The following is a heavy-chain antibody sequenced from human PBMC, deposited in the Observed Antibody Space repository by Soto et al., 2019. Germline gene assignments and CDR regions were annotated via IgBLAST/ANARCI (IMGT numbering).Heavy chain of an antibody. CDR1: GGTFSSYA. CDR2: IIPIFGTA. J-gene: IGHJ4*02. Sequence: GASVKVSCKASGGTFSSYAISWVRQAPGQGLEWMGGIIPIFGTANYAQKFQGRVTITADKSTSTAYMELSSLRSEDTAVYYCARDRDGYNQLLDYWGQGXLLTVYS. D-gene: IGHD6-25*01. CDR3: ARDRDGYNQLLDY. V-gene: IGHV1-69*06.